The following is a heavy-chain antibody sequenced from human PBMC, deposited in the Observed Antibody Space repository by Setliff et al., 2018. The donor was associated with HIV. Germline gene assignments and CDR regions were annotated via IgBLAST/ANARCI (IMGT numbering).Heavy chain of an antibody. CDR2: VFHSGSA. CDR3: ARAPGSVSVFLDS. CDR1: GASISSGSW. V-gene: IGHV4-4*02. J-gene: IGHJ4*02. D-gene: IGHD3-10*01. Sequence: SETLSLTCAVSGASISSGSWWTWVRQPPGKGLEWIGEVFHSGSATYNPSLKSRVTISVGTSKNQFSLKVDSVTAADTAMYYCARAPGSVSVFLDSWGQGTLVTVSS.